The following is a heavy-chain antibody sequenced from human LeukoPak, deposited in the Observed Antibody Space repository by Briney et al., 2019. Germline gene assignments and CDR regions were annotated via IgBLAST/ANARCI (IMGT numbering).Heavy chain of an antibody. J-gene: IGHJ3*02. CDR2: IRYDGSNK. CDR3: AKPARGSYERGAFDI. V-gene: IGHV3-30*02. D-gene: IGHD1-26*01. CDR1: GFTFSSYG. Sequence: AGGSLRLSCAASGFTFSSYGMHWVRQAPGKGLEWVAFIRYDGSNKYYADSVKGRFTISRDNSKNTLYLQMNSLRAEDTAVYYCAKPARGSYERGAFDIWGQGTMVTVSS.